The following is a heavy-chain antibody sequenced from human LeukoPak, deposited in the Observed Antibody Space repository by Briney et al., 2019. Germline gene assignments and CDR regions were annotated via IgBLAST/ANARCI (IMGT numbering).Heavy chain of an antibody. CDR2: FDPENGET. CDR1: GYTLTELS. J-gene: IGHJ4*02. CDR3: ATATDYFDY. Sequence: ASVKVSRTVSGYTLTELSVHWVRQAPGKGLEWMGGFDPENGETIYAQSFQGRLTMTEDTSTDTAYMELSSLRSEDTAVYYCATATDYFDYWGQGTLVTVSS. V-gene: IGHV1-24*01.